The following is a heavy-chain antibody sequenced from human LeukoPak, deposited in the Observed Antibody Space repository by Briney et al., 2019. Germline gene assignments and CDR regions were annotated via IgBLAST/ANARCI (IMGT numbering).Heavy chain of an antibody. D-gene: IGHD3-9*01. J-gene: IGHJ5*02. CDR2: IIPIFGTA. CDR3: ARGPVDWQNWFDP. CDR1: GYTFTAYY. V-gene: IGHV1-69*05. Sequence: SVKVSCKASGYTFTAYYMHWMRQAPGQGLEWMGRIIPIFGTANYAQKFQGRVTITTDESTSTAYMELSSLRSEDTAVYYCARGPVDWQNWFDPWGQGTLVTVSS.